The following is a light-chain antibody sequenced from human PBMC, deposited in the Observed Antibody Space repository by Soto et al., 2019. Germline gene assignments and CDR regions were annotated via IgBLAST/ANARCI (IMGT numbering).Light chain of an antibody. V-gene: IGKV3-11*01. Sequence: EIVLTQSPATLSLSPGERATLSCRASQSVSSYLAWYQQKPGQAPRLLIYDASNRATGIPARFSGSGSGTEFTLTISSLEAEDFAVYYCQHRDNWSYIFGQGTKVDIK. CDR2: DAS. CDR3: QHRDNWSYI. J-gene: IGKJ2*01. CDR1: QSVSSY.